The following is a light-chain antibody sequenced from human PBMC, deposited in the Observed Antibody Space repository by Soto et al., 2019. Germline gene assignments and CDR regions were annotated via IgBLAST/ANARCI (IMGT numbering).Light chain of an antibody. CDR2: DVT. CDR3: NSYTSSSTYV. J-gene: IGLJ1*01. V-gene: IGLV2-14*03. CDR1: SSDVGGYNY. Sequence: QSVLTQPASVSGSPGQSITISCTGTSSDVGGYNYVYWYQQHPGKVPKLMIYDVTNRPSGVSNRSSGSKSGNTASLTISELQADDEADYYCNSYTSSSTYVFGTGTKVTVL.